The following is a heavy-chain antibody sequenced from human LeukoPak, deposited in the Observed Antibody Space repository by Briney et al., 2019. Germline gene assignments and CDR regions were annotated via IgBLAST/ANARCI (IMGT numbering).Heavy chain of an antibody. Sequence: GGSLRLSCAASGFTFSSYAMSWVRQAPGKGLEWVSGIRGSGGSTYYADSVKGRFTISRDNSKNTLYLQMNRQRAEDTAVYYCAKESGYCSGGSCYPEYYFDYWGQGTLVTVSS. CDR1: GFTFSSYA. V-gene: IGHV3-23*01. CDR2: IRGSGGST. CDR3: AKESGYCSGGSCYPEYYFDY. D-gene: IGHD2-15*01. J-gene: IGHJ4*02.